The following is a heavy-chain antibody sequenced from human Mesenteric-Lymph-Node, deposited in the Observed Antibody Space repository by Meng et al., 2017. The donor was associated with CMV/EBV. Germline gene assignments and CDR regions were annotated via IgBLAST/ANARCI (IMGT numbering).Heavy chain of an antibody. CDR1: GFAFNNYA. J-gene: IGHJ4*02. Sequence: GESLKISCAASGFAFNNYAMTWVRRAPGKGLEWVSTIIGSGTTTYYADSVMGRFTISRDNSRNTLYLQMTNLIAEDTDIYYCEKGNAAATWLMFDYWGLGIQVTVSS. V-gene: IGHV3-23*01. D-gene: IGHD6-19*01. CDR2: IIGSGTTT. CDR3: EKGNAAATWLMFDY.